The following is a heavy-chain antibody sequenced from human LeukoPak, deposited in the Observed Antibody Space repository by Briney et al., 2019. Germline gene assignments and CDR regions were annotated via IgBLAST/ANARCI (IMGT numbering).Heavy chain of an antibody. J-gene: IGHJ6*02. CDR1: GGSISSSSYY. CDR2: IYYSGST. D-gene: IGHD4-23*01. V-gene: IGHV4-39*01. Sequence: SETLSLTCTVSGGSISSSSYYWGWIRQPPGKGLEWIGSIYYSGSTSYNPSLKSRVTISVDTSKNQFSLKLSSVTAADTAVYYCARLLYAGVTDDGMDVWGQGTTVTVSS. CDR3: ARLLYAGVTDDGMDV.